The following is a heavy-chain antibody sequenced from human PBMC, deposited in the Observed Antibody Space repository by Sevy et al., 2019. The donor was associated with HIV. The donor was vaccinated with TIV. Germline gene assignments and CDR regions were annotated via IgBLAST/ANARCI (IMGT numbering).Heavy chain of an antibody. CDR3: ARDLVASTLTMDV. CDR1: GFTFTNYV. CDR2: ISPSGSPI. V-gene: IGHV3-48*03. Sequence: EGSLRLSCAASGFTFTNYVMNWVRQAPGKGLEWVSYISPSGSPIYYADSVKGRFTISRDNARNSLYLQMNSLRADDTGLYYCARDLVASTLTMDVWGQGTTVTVSS. J-gene: IGHJ6*02.